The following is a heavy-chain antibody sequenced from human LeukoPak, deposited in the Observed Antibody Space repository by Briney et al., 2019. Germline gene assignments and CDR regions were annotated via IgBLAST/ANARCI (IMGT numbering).Heavy chain of an antibody. V-gene: IGHV3-21*01. Sequence: GGSLRLSCAASAFTFSSYSMNWVRQAPGKGLEWVSSISSSSSYIYYADSVKGRFTISRDNAKNSLYLQMNSLRAEDTAVYYCARDARFLEWLSSAEYFQHWGQGTLVTVSS. J-gene: IGHJ1*01. CDR1: AFTFSSYS. CDR3: ARDARFLEWLSSAEYFQH. D-gene: IGHD3-3*01. CDR2: ISSSSSYI.